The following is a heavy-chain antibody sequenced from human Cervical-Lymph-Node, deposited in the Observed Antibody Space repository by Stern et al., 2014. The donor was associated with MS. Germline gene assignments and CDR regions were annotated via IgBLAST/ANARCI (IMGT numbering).Heavy chain of an antibody. J-gene: IGHJ4*02. CDR1: GYTFTTYW. CDR2: VYPRASAT. Sequence: VQLGQSGAEVRKPGESLKISCKGSGYTFTTYWIGWVRQMPGRGLETIGIVYPRASATSYSTSLQGPANISVDKPISTAYLQWRSLKASDSAMYYCARGWPRGWMVDYWGQGTPVTVSA. D-gene: IGHD5-12*01. CDR3: ARGWPRGWMVDY. V-gene: IGHV5-51*01.